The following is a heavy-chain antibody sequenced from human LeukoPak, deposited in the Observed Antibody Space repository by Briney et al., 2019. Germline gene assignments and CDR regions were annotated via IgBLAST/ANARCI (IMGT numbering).Heavy chain of an antibody. V-gene: IGHV3-30-3*01. Sequence: PGRSLRLSCAASGFXFSDYSIHWVRQALGKGLQWVTIISYDGYKKYYADSVKGRFTISRDNSKNMLYLQMNSLRPEDTAVYYCARELEAEEEGLSTWGQGTLVTVSS. CDR1: GFXFSDYS. D-gene: IGHD6-19*01. J-gene: IGHJ5*02. CDR3: ARELEAEEEGLST. CDR2: ISYDGYKK.